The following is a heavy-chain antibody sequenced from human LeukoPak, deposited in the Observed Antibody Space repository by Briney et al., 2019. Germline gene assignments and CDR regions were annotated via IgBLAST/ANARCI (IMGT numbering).Heavy chain of an antibody. Sequence: GASVKVSCKASGYTFTSYWIQWVRQAPGQGLEWMGLINPDGGSTAYAHRFQGRVTFTSDTSASIIYMDLNSLRSEDTAVYYCARNWGSYLVPYWGQGTLVTVSS. J-gene: IGHJ4*02. CDR1: GYTFTSYW. CDR3: ARNWGSYLVPY. D-gene: IGHD1-26*01. CDR2: INPDGGST. V-gene: IGHV1-46*01.